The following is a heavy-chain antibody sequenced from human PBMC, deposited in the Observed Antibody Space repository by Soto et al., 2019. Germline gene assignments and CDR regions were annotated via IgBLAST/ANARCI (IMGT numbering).Heavy chain of an antibody. CDR3: ARDRKESNYFDY. CDR2: IHQTGIT. V-gene: IGHV4-30-2*01. J-gene: IGHJ4*02. CDR1: GGSINSVGYS. Sequence: TLSLTCAVFGGSINSVGYSWSWIRQPPGKGLEWIGYIHQTGITYYNPSLKSRVTISLDRSNNQFSLNLSSVTAADTAVYFCARDRKESNYFDYWGQGTLVTVSS.